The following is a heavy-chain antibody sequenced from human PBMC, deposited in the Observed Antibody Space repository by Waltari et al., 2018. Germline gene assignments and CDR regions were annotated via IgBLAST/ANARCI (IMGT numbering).Heavy chain of an antibody. D-gene: IGHD3-10*01. J-gene: IGHJ6*02. CDR3: AKEKLLWFGELSMVMDV. CDR2: ISYDGSNK. Sequence: QVQLVESGGGVVQPGRSLRLSCAASGFTFSSYGMHWVRQAPGQGLEWVAVISYDGSNKYYADSVKGRFTISRDNSKNTLYLQMNSLRAEDTAVYYCAKEKLLWFGELSMVMDVWGQGTTVTVSS. CDR1: GFTFSSYG. V-gene: IGHV3-30*18.